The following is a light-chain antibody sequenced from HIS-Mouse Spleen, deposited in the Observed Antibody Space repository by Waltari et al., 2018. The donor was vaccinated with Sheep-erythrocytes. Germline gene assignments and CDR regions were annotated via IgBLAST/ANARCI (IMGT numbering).Light chain of an antibody. Sequence: AIQLTQSPPSLSASVGDRVTITCRASHGISSALSWYQQKTGKAPQLLIYDASSLESGVPSRISGSGSATEDTLIISSLQAEDFATYYCQQYNSYPLTFGGGTKLEIK. CDR3: QQYNSYPLT. CDR2: DAS. CDR1: HGISSA. V-gene: IGKV1-13*02. J-gene: IGKJ4*01.